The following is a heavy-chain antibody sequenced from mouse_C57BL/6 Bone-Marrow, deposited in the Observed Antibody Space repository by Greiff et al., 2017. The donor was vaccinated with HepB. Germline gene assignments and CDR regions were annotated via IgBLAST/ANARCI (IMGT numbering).Heavy chain of an antibody. Sequence: QVTLKVSGPGILQPSQTLSLTCSFSGFSLSTFGMGVGWIRQPSGKGLEWLAHIWWDDDKYYNPALKSRLTISKDTSKNQVFLKIANVDTADTATYYCARIAPYYYGSPAWFAYWGQGTLVTVSA. D-gene: IGHD1-1*01. CDR1: GFSLSTFGMG. CDR2: IWWDDDK. V-gene: IGHV8-8*01. CDR3: ARIAPYYYGSPAWFAY. J-gene: IGHJ3*01.